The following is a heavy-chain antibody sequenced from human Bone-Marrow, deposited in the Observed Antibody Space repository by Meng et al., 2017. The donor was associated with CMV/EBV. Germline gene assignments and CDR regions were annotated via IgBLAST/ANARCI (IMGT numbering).Heavy chain of an antibody. CDR3: AKDLGGGIVVKPGATGYYYGMYV. CDR2: IRYDGSNK. J-gene: IGHJ6*02. V-gene: IGHV3-30*02. CDR1: GFTFNNYG. Sequence: GESLKISCAASGFTFNNYGMHWVRQAPGKGLEWVAFIRYDGSNKYYVESVKGRFSISRDNSKNTLDLQMNSLRAEDTAVYYCAKDLGGGIVVKPGATGYYYGMYVWGQGTTVTVSS. D-gene: IGHD2-2*01.